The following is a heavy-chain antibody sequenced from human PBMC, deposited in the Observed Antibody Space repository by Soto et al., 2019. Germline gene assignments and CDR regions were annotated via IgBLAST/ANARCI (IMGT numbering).Heavy chain of an antibody. J-gene: IGHJ6*02. Sequence: SVKVSCKASGGTFSSYAISWVRQAPGQGLEWMGGIIPIFGTANYAQKFQGRVTITADESTSTAYMELSSLRSEDTAVYYFAIPITIFGVVPRYYYYGMDVWGQGTTVTVSS. CDR2: IIPIFGTA. CDR3: AIPITIFGVVPRYYYYGMDV. D-gene: IGHD3-3*01. CDR1: GGTFSSYA. V-gene: IGHV1-69*13.